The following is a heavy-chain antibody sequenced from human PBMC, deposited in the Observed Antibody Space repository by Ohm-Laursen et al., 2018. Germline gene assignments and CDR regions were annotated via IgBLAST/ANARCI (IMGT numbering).Heavy chain of an antibody. J-gene: IGHJ4*02. CDR2: MNPKSGDT. CDR3: ARGDTAMVSPDY. D-gene: IGHD5-18*01. CDR1: GYTFIDYD. V-gene: IGHV1-8*01. Sequence: ASVKVSCKTSGYTFIDYDIHWVRQASGQGLEWMGWMNPKSGDTGYAHKFQGRVTMARNASISTANMEMSSLRSEDTAVYYCARGDTAMVSPDYWGQGTLVTVSS.